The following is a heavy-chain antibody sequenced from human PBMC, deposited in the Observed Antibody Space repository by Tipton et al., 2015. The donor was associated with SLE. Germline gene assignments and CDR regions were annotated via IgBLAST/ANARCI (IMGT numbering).Heavy chain of an antibody. Sequence: TLSLTCAVYGGSFSGYYWSWIRQPPGKGLEWIGYIYYSGSTNYNPSLKSRVTMSVDTSKNQFSLKLTSVTAADTAVYYCARDAGLVGTGATPLGYWGQGTLVSVSS. J-gene: IGHJ4*02. D-gene: IGHD5-24*01. CDR2: IYYSGST. V-gene: IGHV4-59*12. CDR3: ARDAGLVGTGATPLGY. CDR1: GGSFSGYY.